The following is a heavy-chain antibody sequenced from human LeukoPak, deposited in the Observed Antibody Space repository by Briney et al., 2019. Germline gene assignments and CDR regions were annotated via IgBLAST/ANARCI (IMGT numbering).Heavy chain of an antibody. CDR3: ARDQYYYDSSGPGLLDAFDI. Sequence: GASVKVSCKASGYTFTSYGISWVRQAPGQGLEWMGWISAYNGNTNYAQKLQGRVTMTTDTSTSTAYMELRSLRSDDTAVYYCARDQYYYDSSGPGLLDAFDIWGQGTMVTVSS. CDR2: ISAYNGNT. D-gene: IGHD3-22*01. CDR1: GYTFTSYG. V-gene: IGHV1-18*01. J-gene: IGHJ3*02.